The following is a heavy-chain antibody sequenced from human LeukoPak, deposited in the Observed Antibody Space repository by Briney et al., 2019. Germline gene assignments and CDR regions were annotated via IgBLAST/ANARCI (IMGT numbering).Heavy chain of an antibody. CDR3: ARVHDKGVSWFDP. CDR1: GGSISSYY. Sequence: SETLSLTCTVSGGSISSYYWSWIRQPPGKGLEWIGYIYYSGSTNYNPSLKSRVTISVDTSKNQFSLKLSSVTAADTAVYYCARVHDKGVSWFDPLGPGNPGHRLL. CDR2: IYYSGST. D-gene: IGHD3-9*01. J-gene: IGHJ5*02. V-gene: IGHV4-59*01.